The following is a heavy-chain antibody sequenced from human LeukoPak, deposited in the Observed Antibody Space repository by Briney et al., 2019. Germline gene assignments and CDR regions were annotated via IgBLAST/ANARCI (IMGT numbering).Heavy chain of an antibody. J-gene: IGHJ3*02. CDR2: IYTSGST. CDR3: ARGPMTTVVTRGGAFDI. CDR1: GGSISSGGYY. V-gene: IGHV4-61*02. Sequence: KPSQTLSLTCAVSGGSISSGGYYWSWIRQPAGKGLEWIGRIYTSGSTNYNPSLKSRVTMSVDTSKNQFSLKLSSVTAADTAVYYCARGPMTTVVTRGGAFDIWGQGTMVTVSS. D-gene: IGHD4-23*01.